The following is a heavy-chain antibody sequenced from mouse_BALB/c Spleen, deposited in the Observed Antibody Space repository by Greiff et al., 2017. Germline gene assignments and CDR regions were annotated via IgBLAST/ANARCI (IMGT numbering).Heavy chain of an antibody. CDR2: ISDGGSYT. V-gene: IGHV5-4*02. CDR3: ARGGSYYGSSYGAMDY. CDR1: GFTFSDYY. J-gene: IGHJ4*01. Sequence: EVKLMESGGGLVKPGGSLKLSCAASGFTFSDYYMYWVRQTPEKRLEWVATISDGGSYTYYPDSVKGRFTISRDNAKNNLYLQMSSLKSEDTAMYYCARGGSYYGSSYGAMDYWGQGTSVTVSS. D-gene: IGHD1-1*01.